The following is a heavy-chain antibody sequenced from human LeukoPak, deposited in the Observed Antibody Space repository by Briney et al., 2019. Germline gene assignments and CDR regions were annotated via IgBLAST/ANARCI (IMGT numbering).Heavy chain of an antibody. CDR3: AKSLGSSAGSRRAFDI. J-gene: IGHJ3*02. CDR2: ISGNTGTT. D-gene: IGHD6-6*01. V-gene: IGHV3-23*01. Sequence: GGSLRLSCAASGFTFSTYAMSWVRQAPGKGLEWVSAISGNTGTTYYADSVKGRFAISRVNSENTLYLQMNSLRAEDTALYYCAKSLGSSAGSRRAFDIWGQGTMVTVSS. CDR1: GFTFSTYA.